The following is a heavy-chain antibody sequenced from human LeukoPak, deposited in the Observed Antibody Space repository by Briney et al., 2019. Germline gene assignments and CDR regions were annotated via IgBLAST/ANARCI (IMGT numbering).Heavy chain of an antibody. CDR2: ISAYNGNT. D-gene: IGHD1-26*01. J-gene: IGHJ4*02. Sequence: ASVKVSCKASGCTFTSYGISWVRQAPGQGLEWMGWISAYNGNTNYAQKLQGRVTMTTDTSTSTAYMELRSLRSDDTAVYYCARDSNPYSGSHFDYWGQGTQVTVSS. CDR3: ARDSNPYSGSHFDY. CDR1: GCTFTSYG. V-gene: IGHV1-18*01.